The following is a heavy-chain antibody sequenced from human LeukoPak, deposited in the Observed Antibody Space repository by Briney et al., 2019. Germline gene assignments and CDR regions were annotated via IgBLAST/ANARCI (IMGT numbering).Heavy chain of an antibody. CDR3: ARDILTGYRQWGFYYYMDV. J-gene: IGHJ6*03. CDR1: GGTFSSYA. Sequence: GASVKVSCKASGGTFSSYAISWVRQAPGQGLEWMGGIIPILGTANYAQKFQGRVTITADKSTSTAYMELSSLRSEDTAVYYCARDILTGYRQWGFYYYMDVWGKGTTVTVSS. D-gene: IGHD3-9*01. V-gene: IGHV1-69*10. CDR2: IIPILGTA.